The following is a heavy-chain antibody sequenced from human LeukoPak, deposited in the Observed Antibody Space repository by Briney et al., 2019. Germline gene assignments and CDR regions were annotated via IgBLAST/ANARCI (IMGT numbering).Heavy chain of an antibody. J-gene: IGHJ4*02. D-gene: IGHD3/OR15-3a*01. CDR2: IYYSGST. V-gene: IGHV4-34*01. CDR1: GGSFSGYY. Sequence: SETLSLTCAVYGGSFSGYYWGWIRHPPGKGLEWIGSIYYSGSTYYNPSLKSRVTISVDTSKNQFSLKLSSVTAADTAVYYCARWGVAWTLYYFDYWGQGTLVTVSS. CDR3: ARWGVAWTLYYFDY.